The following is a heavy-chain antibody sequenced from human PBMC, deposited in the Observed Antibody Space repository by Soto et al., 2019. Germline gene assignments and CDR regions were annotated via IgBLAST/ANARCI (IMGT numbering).Heavy chain of an antibody. Sequence: SETLSLTCAVYGGSFSGYYWSWIRQPLGKGLEWIGEINHSGSTNNNPSLKSRVTISVDTSKNQFSLKLSSVTAADTAVYYCARGHSQVAPGLLRYFDWLRGTYYYYGMDVWGQGTTVTVSS. V-gene: IGHV4-34*01. D-gene: IGHD3-9*01. J-gene: IGHJ6*02. CDR2: INHSGST. CDR3: ARGHSQVAPGLLRYFDWLRGTYYYYGMDV. CDR1: GGSFSGYY.